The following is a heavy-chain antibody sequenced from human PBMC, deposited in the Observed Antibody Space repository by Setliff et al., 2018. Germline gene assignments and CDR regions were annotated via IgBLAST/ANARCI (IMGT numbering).Heavy chain of an antibody. V-gene: IGHV1-8*02. Sequence: ASVKVSCKTSGYNFVSYDIDWVRQAPGQGLEWMGWMNPNTGATGYAQKFQGRVTMTRNTSISTAYMELSALRSDDTAVYYCARRFSSGNYNNLGYWGQGALVTVSS. CDR1: GYNFVSYD. CDR2: MNPNTGAT. D-gene: IGHD3-10*01. J-gene: IGHJ4*02. CDR3: ARRFSSGNYNNLGY.